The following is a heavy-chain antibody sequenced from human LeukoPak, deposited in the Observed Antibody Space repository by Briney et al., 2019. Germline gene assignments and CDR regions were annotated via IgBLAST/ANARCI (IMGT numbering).Heavy chain of an antibody. Sequence: ASVKVSCKASGYTFTGYYMNWVRQAPGQGLEWMGWINPNSGDTHYLQKFQGRVTVTRDTSISTAYMELSRLRSDDTAVYYCARDLDNANFDCWGQGTLVTVSS. J-gene: IGHJ4*02. CDR1: GYTFTGYY. CDR2: INPNSGDT. D-gene: IGHD5-24*01. V-gene: IGHV1-2*02. CDR3: ARDLDNANFDC.